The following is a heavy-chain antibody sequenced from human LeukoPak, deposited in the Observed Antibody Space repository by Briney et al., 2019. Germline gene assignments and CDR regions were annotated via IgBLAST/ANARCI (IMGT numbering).Heavy chain of an antibody. Sequence: SETLSLTCAVSGVPFSNYYWSLVRQSPRQGLEWIGEINHSGYTNYNPSLKSRVTMSIDTSTNQFSLMLTSVTAADAGVYYCTRAVAGHPDWGQGTLVTVSS. CDR3: TRAVAGHPD. J-gene: IGHJ4*02. CDR2: INHSGYT. CDR1: GVPFSNYY. D-gene: IGHD6-19*01. V-gene: IGHV4-34*01.